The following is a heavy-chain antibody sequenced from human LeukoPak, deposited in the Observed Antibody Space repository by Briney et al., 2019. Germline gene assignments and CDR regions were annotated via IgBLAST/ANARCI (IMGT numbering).Heavy chain of an antibody. CDR1: GGSISSSSYY. D-gene: IGHD3-22*01. Sequence: SETLSLTCTVSGGSISSSSYYWGWIRQPPGPGLEWIGSIYYSGSTYYNPSLKSRVTISVDTSKNQFSLKLSSVTAADTAVYYCARRYYDSSGFDAFDIWGQGTMVTVSS. J-gene: IGHJ3*02. V-gene: IGHV4-39*01. CDR2: IYYSGST. CDR3: ARRYYDSSGFDAFDI.